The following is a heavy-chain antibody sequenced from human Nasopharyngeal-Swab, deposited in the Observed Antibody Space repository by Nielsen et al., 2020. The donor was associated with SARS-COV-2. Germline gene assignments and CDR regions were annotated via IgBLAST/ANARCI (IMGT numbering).Heavy chain of an antibody. CDR1: GFTFSSYE. J-gene: IGHJ5*02. CDR3: AREGGLLWFGESPEGGWFDP. V-gene: IGHV3-48*03. CDR2: ISSSGSTI. D-gene: IGHD3-10*01. Sequence: GGSLRLSCAASGFTFSSYEMNWVRQAPGKGLEWVSYISSSGSTIYYADSVKGRFTISRDNAKNSLYLQMNSPRAEDTAVYYCAREGGLLWFGESPEGGWFDPWGQGTLVTVSS.